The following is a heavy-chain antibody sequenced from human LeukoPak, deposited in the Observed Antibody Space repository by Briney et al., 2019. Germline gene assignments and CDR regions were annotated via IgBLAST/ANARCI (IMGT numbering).Heavy chain of an antibody. CDR2: IGDAGT. V-gene: IGHV3-23*01. CDR3: AKNLGPFDV. J-gene: IGHJ3*01. D-gene: IGHD3-16*01. CDR1: GFTFNDFA. Sequence: GGSLRLSCAASGFTFNDFAMTWVRQAPGKGPEWVSSIGDAGTYYADSVKGRFTISRDNPKNMLYLQLNSLRAGDTAMYYCAKNLGPFDVRGQGTMVTVSS.